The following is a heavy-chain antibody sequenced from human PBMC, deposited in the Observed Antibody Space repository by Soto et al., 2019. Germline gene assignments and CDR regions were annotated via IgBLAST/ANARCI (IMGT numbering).Heavy chain of an antibody. CDR2: ILYDGSNE. Sequence: SLRLSCGAFGFTFSSYNMHWVRQAPGRGLEWVSFILYDGSNELYADSVKGRFTISRDNSKNTLYLQMNSLRAEDTAVYYCARVSGFSSTSVDYWGQGTLVTVSS. V-gene: IGHV3-33*01. CDR1: GFTFSSYN. J-gene: IGHJ4*02. CDR3: ARVSGFSSTSVDY. D-gene: IGHD6-13*01.